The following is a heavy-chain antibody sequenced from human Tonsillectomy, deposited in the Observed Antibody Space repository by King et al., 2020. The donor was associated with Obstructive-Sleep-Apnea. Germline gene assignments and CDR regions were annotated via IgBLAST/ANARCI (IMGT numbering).Heavy chain of an antibody. V-gene: IGHV3-23*04. J-gene: IGHJ6*02. CDR2: ISGGGGNI. Sequence: VQLVESGGGLVQPGGSLRLSCECSEFTFTRHAMSWVRQAPGKGLDWVSSISGGGGNIDYADSVRGRFTISRDNSKNTLYLQMNSLRAEDTARYYCARDREVIVVVDSFYYYGMDVWGQGTTVTVSS. D-gene: IGHD2-15*01. CDR1: EFTFTRHA. CDR3: ARDREVIVVVDSFYYYGMDV.